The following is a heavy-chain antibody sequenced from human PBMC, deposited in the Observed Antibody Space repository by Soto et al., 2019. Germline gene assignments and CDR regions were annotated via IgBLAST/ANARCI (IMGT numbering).Heavy chain of an antibody. CDR3: ARDSTIAARAFDI. J-gene: IGHJ3*02. D-gene: IGHD6-13*01. CDR1: GASIRSGGYY. V-gene: IGHV4-31*03. Sequence: LSLTCSVSGASIRSGGYYWNWIRQHPGKDLEWMGYIYDSGSTNYNPSLKSRIIISIDTSKNQFSLKLSSVTAADTAVYYCARDSTIAARAFDIWGQGTTVTVSS. CDR2: IYDSGST.